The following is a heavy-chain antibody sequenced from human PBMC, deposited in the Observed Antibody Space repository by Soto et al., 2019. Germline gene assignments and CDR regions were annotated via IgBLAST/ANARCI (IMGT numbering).Heavy chain of an antibody. Sequence: QVQLQESGPGLVKPSETLSLTCTVSGGSLSSYYWTWIRQSPGKGLEWIGYVYFSGNTNYNPSLRSLVTISIDTSKNQFSLRLASVTAADTAFYYCGSVRPSGYVLSWGQGTLVTVSS. CDR2: VYFSGNT. V-gene: IGHV4-59*01. D-gene: IGHD2-2*01. J-gene: IGHJ5*02. CDR1: GGSLSSYY. CDR3: GSVRPSGYVLS.